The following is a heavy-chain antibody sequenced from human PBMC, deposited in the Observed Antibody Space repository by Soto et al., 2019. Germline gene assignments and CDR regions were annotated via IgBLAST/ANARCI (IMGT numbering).Heavy chain of an antibody. D-gene: IGHD3-10*01. CDR2: IIAYNGNT. Sequence: SVKVSCTASGYTFTSYGISWVLQAPVQGIEWMGWIIAYNGNTNYAQKLQGRVTMTTDTSTSTAYMELRSLRSDDTAVYYCAREGGVYGYFDYWGQGTLVTVS. V-gene: IGHV1-18*04. CDR3: AREGGVYGYFDY. CDR1: GYTFTSYG. J-gene: IGHJ4*02.